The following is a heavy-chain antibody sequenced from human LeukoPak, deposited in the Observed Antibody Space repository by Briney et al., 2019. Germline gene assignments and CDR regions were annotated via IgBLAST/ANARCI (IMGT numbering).Heavy chain of an antibody. Sequence: SETLSLTCTVSGGSISSYYWSWIRQPPGKGLEWIGYIYYSGSTNYNPSLKSRVTISVDTSKNQFSLKLSSVTAADTAVHYCARHAEDYYDSSANFDYWGQGTLVTVSS. V-gene: IGHV4-59*08. CDR1: GGSISSYY. J-gene: IGHJ4*02. D-gene: IGHD3-22*01. CDR3: ARHAEDYYDSSANFDY. CDR2: IYYSGST.